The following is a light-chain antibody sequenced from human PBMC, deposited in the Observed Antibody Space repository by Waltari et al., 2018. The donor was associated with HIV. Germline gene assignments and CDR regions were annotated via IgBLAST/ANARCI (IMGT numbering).Light chain of an antibody. V-gene: IGLV2-14*03. J-gene: IGLJ2*01. CDR2: DVS. CDR3: RSYTVSTPLV. CDR1: SSDIGVYNS. Sequence: SALTQPASVSGSPGQSITIFCTGTSSDIGVYNSVSWYKQHPGQVPKLMIFDVSNRPSGISNRFSGSKSGNTASLTISGLQPEDDADYYCRSYTVSTPLVFGGGTKLTVL.